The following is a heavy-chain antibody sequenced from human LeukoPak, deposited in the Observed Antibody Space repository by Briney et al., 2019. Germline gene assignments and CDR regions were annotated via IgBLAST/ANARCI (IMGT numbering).Heavy chain of an antibody. V-gene: IGHV3-21*04. D-gene: IGHD2-2*01. CDR3: ARFRVVPAVTNWFDP. Sequence: GGSLRLSCAASGFTFTSYSMNWVRQAPGKGLEWVSSISGSSKHRYYADSVKGRFTISRDNSRNTLYLQMNGLRAEDTALYYCARFRVVPAVTNWFDPWGQGTLVTVSS. CDR2: ISGSSKHR. J-gene: IGHJ5*02. CDR1: GFTFTSYS.